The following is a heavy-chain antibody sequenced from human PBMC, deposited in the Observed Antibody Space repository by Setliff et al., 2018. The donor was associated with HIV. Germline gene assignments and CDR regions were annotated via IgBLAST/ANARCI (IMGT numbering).Heavy chain of an antibody. D-gene: IGHD6-19*01. Sequence: ASVKVSCKASGYIFTTFGFSWVRQAPGQGLEWMGWINTHNGNTHYAQRFQGRVTMTTDTSTSTAYMELRSLRSDDTAVYYCARGPSLHPFPFRVFSGWYDYWGQGTLVTVSS. CDR2: INTHNGNT. CDR3: ARGPSLHPFPFRVFSGWYDY. V-gene: IGHV1-18*01. J-gene: IGHJ4*02. CDR1: GYIFTTFG.